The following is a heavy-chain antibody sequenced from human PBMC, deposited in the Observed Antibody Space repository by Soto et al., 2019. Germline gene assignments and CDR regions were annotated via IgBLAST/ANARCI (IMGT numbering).Heavy chain of an antibody. Sequence: PSETLSLTCTVSGGSISRYYWSWIRQPPGKGLEWIGYMYNSGSTIYNPSLESRATISVDTSKNQFSLQLNSVTAADTAVYFCARDLGGYWGVDCYPLDVGGQGPRVTVPS. CDR2: MYNSGST. D-gene: IGHD2-21*02. J-gene: IGHJ6*02. CDR3: ARDLGGYWGVDCYPLDV. CDR1: GGSISRYY. V-gene: IGHV4-59*01.